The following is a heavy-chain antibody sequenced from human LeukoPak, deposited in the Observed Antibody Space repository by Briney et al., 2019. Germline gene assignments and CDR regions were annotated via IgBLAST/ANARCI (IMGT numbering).Heavy chain of an antibody. Sequence: SETLSLTCTVSGGSISSSNYFWGWIRQPPGKGLEWIGSISYSGRTYYHPSLESRVTISVDTSKNQFSLKLSSVTAADTAVYYCARSPDGYDAFDIWGQGTMVTVSS. J-gene: IGHJ3*02. CDR2: ISYSGRT. D-gene: IGHD5-18*01. CDR1: GGSISSSNYF. V-gene: IGHV4-39*01. CDR3: ARSPDGYDAFDI.